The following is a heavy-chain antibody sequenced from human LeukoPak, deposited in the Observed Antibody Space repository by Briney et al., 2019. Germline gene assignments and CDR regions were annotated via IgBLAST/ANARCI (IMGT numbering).Heavy chain of an antibody. CDR3: ARVGYCGGDCYEPYYFDY. J-gene: IGHJ4*02. CDR2: ISYDGSNK. V-gene: IGHV3-30-3*01. Sequence: PGGSLRLSCAASGFTFSSYAMHWVRQAPGKGLEWVAVISYDGSNKYYADSVKGRFTISRDNSKNTLYLQMNSLRAENTAVYYCARVGYCGGDCYEPYYFDYWGQGTLVTVSS. CDR1: GFTFSSYA. D-gene: IGHD2-21*02.